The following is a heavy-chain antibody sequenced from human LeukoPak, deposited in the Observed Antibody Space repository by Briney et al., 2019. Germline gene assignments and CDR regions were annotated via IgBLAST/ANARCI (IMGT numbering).Heavy chain of an antibody. CDR2: MYHSGST. CDR3: ARLPIDWWFDP. Sequence: RPSETLSLTCTVSHYSISSGYYWGWIRQSPGKGLEWIGSMYHSGSTYYTPSLKSRVTISVDASKNQFSLKLSSVTAADTAVYYCARLPIDWWFDPWGQGTLVTVSS. CDR1: HYSISSGYY. J-gene: IGHJ5*02. V-gene: IGHV4-38-2*02. D-gene: IGHD2-21*01.